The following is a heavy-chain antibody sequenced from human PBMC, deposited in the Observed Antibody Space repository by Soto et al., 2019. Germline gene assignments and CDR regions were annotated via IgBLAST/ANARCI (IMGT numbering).Heavy chain of an antibody. Sequence: QVQLVQSGAEVKKPGSSVRVSCRASGDTFNFYTLSWVRQVPGHGPEWMGRIIPMLGMSDYAQKFQGRVTIIADKSTSTVYMNRSGLTSEDTAVYYCATSYGSGSTHFDYWGQGTLVTVSS. V-gene: IGHV1-69*02. CDR1: GDTFNFYT. CDR2: IIPMLGMS. CDR3: ATSYGSGSTHFDY. J-gene: IGHJ4*02. D-gene: IGHD3-10*01.